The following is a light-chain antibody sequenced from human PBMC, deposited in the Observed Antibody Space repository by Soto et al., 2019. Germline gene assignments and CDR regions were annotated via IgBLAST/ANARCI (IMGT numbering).Light chain of an antibody. CDR3: QQYNSYSPWT. CDR1: QSISTW. Sequence: DIQMTQSPSTLSASVGDRVTITCRASQSISTWLSWYQQKPGKAPRLLIFLASSLETGVPSRFSGSGSGTEFTLTVSSLQPDDSATYYCQQYNSYSPWTFGQGTKVDNK. J-gene: IGKJ1*01. CDR2: LAS. V-gene: IGKV1-5*03.